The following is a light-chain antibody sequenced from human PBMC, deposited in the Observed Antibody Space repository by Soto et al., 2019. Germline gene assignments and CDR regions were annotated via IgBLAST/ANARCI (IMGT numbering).Light chain of an antibody. Sequence: DIQMTQSPSSLSASVGDRVTVTCRASQSISSYLNWYQQKPGKAPKLLIYAASSLQGGVPSRFSGSGSGTDFTLTISSLQPEDFATYYCQQTYITPQTFGQGTKLEIK. J-gene: IGKJ2*01. CDR2: AAS. V-gene: IGKV1-39*01. CDR1: QSISSY. CDR3: QQTYITPQT.